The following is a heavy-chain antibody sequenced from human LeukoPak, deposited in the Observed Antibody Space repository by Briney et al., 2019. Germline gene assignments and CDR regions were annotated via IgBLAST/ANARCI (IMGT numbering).Heavy chain of an antibody. CDR2: IKQDGSEK. CDR1: GFTFGSYW. D-gene: IGHD1-26*01. J-gene: IGHJ4*02. CDR3: ARWEWELPDDY. Sequence: PGGSLRLSCAASGFTFGSYWMSWVRQAPGKGLEWVANIKQDGSEKYYVDSVKGRFTISRDNAKYSLYLQMNSLRAEDTAVYYCARWEWELPDDYWGQGTLVTVSS. V-gene: IGHV3-7*01.